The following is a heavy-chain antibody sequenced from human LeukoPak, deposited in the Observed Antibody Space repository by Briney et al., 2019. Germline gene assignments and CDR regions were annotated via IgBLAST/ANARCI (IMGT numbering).Heavy chain of an antibody. CDR1: GGSISSYY. CDR3: ARERKIVGATEGY. J-gene: IGHJ4*02. V-gene: IGHV4-4*07. D-gene: IGHD1-26*01. Sequence: PSETLSLTCTISGGSISSYYWSWIRQPAGKGLEWIGRIYTSGSTNYNPSLKSRVTISVDESKNQFSLKLSSVTAADTAVYYCARERKIVGATEGYWGQGTLVTVSS. CDR2: IYTSGST.